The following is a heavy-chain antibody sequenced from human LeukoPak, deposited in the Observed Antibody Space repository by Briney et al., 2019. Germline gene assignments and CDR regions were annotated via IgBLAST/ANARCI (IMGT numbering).Heavy chain of an antibody. J-gene: IGHJ4*02. Sequence: ASVKVSCKASGYTFTGYYMHWVRQAPGQGLEWMGGFDPEDGETIYAQKFQGRVTMTEDTSTDTAYMELSSLRSEDTAVYYCATVSTSSSEEGDYWGQGTLVTVSS. CDR1: GYTFTGYY. V-gene: IGHV1-24*01. D-gene: IGHD2-2*01. CDR3: ATVSTSSSEEGDY. CDR2: FDPEDGET.